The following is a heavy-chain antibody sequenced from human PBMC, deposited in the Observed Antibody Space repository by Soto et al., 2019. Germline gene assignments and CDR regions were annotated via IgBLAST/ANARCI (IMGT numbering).Heavy chain of an antibody. J-gene: IGHJ6*02. CDR1: GYTFTSYY. CDR2: INPSGGST. V-gene: IGHV1-46*01. Sequence: ASVKVSCKASGYTFTSYYMHWVRQAPGQGLEWMGIINPSGGSTSYAQKFQGRVTMTRDTSTSTVYMELSSLRSEDTAVYYCASHLFWSGPYSGMDVWGQGTTVTVSS. D-gene: IGHD3-3*01. CDR3: ASHLFWSGPYSGMDV.